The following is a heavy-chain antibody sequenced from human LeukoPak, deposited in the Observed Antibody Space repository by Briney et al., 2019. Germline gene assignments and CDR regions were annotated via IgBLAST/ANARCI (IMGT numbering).Heavy chain of an antibody. CDR1: GYIFTSYW. CDR2: IYPGDSDT. CDR3: ARSRDYDFDS. D-gene: IGHD4-17*01. Sequence: GESLKTSCKASGYIFTSYWVGWVRQMPGKGLEWLGIIYPGDSDTRYSPSFQGQVTISADKSITTAYLQWSSLKASDTAMYYCARSRDYDFDSWGQGTLVTVSS. V-gene: IGHV5-51*01. J-gene: IGHJ4*02.